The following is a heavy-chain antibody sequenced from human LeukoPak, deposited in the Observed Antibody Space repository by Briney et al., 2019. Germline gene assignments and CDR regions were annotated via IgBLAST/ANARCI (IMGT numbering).Heavy chain of an antibody. CDR2: ISYDGSHK. CDR1: GFTFSSYG. D-gene: IGHD3-22*01. Sequence: TGRSLRLSCAASGFTFSSYGMHWLRQAPGKGLEWVAVISYDGSHKYYADSVKGRFTISRDNSKNTLYLQMNSLRAEDTAEYYCATGIYYYDSSGYSSFDYWGQGTLVTVSS. J-gene: IGHJ4*02. V-gene: IGHV3-30*03. CDR3: ATGIYYYDSSGYSSFDY.